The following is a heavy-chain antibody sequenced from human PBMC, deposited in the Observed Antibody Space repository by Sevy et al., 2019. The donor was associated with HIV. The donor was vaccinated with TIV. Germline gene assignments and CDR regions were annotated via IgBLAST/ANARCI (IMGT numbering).Heavy chain of an antibody. CDR1: GGSVTRLY. CDR3: AGENAWGRGYS. CDR2: IYYNGHI. J-gene: IGHJ4*02. Sequence: SETLSLTCTVSGGSVTRLYWNWIRQPPGKGLEWIANIYYNGHINYNPSLKSRVTLSLDTSKNQLSLSLSSVTAADTAMYYCAGENAWGRGYSWGQGTLVTVSS. D-gene: IGHD1-26*01. V-gene: IGHV4-59*08.